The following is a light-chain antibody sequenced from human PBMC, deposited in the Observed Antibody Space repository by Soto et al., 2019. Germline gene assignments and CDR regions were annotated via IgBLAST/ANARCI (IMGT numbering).Light chain of an antibody. CDR1: QSVSSD. J-gene: IGKJ4*01. Sequence: EIVVTQSPATLSVSPGERATLSCRASQSVSSDLAWYQQKPGQAPRVLFYGASTRATGIPARFSGSGSGTEFTLTFSSLQSEDSAVYYCQQYNDWPLTFGGGTKVEIK. V-gene: IGKV3-15*01. CDR3: QQYNDWPLT. CDR2: GAS.